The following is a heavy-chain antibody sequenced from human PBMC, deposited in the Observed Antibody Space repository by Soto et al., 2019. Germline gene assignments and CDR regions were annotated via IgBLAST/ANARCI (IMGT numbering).Heavy chain of an antibody. CDR3: ARGVAGSGFDL. V-gene: IGHV6-1*01. Sequence: SPTLSLTCAISGDSVSRNTAAWNWIRSSPSRGLEWLGRTYYRSNWRHDYAVSVKSRITVNPDTSKNHFSLQLNSVTPDDTAVYYCARGVAGSGFDLWGQGTLVTVSS. CDR1: GDSVSRNTAA. CDR2: TYYRSNWRH. D-gene: IGHD6-19*01. J-gene: IGHJ4*02.